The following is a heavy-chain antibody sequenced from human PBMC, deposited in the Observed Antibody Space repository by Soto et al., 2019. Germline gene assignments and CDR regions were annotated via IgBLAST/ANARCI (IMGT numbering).Heavy chain of an antibody. J-gene: IGHJ4*02. D-gene: IGHD3-10*01. CDR1: GGSFSGYY. CDR2: INHSGST. CDR3: ASGYGRNFDY. Sequence: QVQLQQWGAGLLKPSETLSLTCAVYGGSFSGYYWSWIRQPPGKGLEWIGEINHSGSTNYNPSLNRRVIISVDTSTNQCFLKLSSVTAADTAIYCCASGYGRNFDYWGQGTLVTVSS. V-gene: IGHV4-34*01.